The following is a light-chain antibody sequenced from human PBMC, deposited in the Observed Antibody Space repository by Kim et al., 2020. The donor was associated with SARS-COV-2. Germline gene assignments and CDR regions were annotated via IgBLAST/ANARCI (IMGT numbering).Light chain of an antibody. J-gene: IGLJ1*01. CDR1: ISNIGSHS. Sequence: GQRVTIYFSGSISNIGSHSVYRYQQFPGTAPNLLIYRNDQRPSGVPDRFSGSKSGTSASLAISGLRSADEADYYCAARDDTLSGFLFGGGTKVTVL. CDR2: RND. V-gene: IGLV1-47*01. CDR3: AARDDTLSGFL.